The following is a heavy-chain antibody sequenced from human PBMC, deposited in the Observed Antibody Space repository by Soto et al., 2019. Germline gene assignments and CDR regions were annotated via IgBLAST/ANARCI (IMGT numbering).Heavy chain of an antibody. J-gene: IGHJ4*02. CDR3: ARGEVEYSGYVKLYYFDY. D-gene: IGHD5-12*01. V-gene: IGHV4-59*01. Sequence: SETLSLTCTVSCGSISSYYWSWIRQPPGKGLEWIGYIYYSGSTNYNPSLKSRVTISVDTSKNQFSLKLSSVTAADTAVYYCARGEVEYSGYVKLYYFDYWGQGTLVTVSS. CDR2: IYYSGST. CDR1: CGSISSYY.